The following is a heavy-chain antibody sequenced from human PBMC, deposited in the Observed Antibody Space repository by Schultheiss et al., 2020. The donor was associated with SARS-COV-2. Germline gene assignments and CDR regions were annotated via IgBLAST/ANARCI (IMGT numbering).Heavy chain of an antibody. CDR3: ARGVRGVINDY. CDR1: GFTFSNSA. D-gene: IGHD3-10*01. Sequence: GGSLRLSCAASGFTFSNSAMNWVRQAPGKGLEWVSAISGSGGSTYYADSVKGRFTISRDNAKNTLYLQINSLRAEDTAVYYCARGVRGVINDYWGQGTLVTVSS. CDR2: ISGSGGST. J-gene: IGHJ4*02. V-gene: IGHV3-23*01.